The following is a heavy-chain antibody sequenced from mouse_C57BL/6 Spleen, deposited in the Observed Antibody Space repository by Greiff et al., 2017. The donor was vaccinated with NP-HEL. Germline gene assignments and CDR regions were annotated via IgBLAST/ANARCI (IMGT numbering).Heavy chain of an antibody. J-gene: IGHJ4*01. CDR2: IFPGSGST. CDR3: ARGSGYGSSYEAMDY. Sequence: QVQLQQSGPELVKPGASVKISCKASGYTFTDYYINWVKQRPGQGLEWIGWIFPGSGSTYYNEKFKGKATLTVDKSSSTAYMLLSSLTSEDSAVYFCARGSGYGSSYEAMDYWGQGTSVTVSS. V-gene: IGHV1-75*01. D-gene: IGHD1-1*01. CDR1: GYTFTDYY.